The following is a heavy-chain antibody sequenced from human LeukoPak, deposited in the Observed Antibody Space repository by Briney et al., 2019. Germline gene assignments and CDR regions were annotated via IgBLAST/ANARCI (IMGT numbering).Heavy chain of an antibody. CDR3: ARQFNDNGDYVEYFQH. V-gene: IGHV4-30-4*01. Sequence: SQTLSLTCTVSGGSISSGDYYWSWIRQPPGKGLEWIGYIYDSGSTYYNPSLKSRVTISVDTSKNQFSLKLSSVTAADTAVYYCARQFNDNGDYVEYFQHWGQGTLVTVSS. D-gene: IGHD4-17*01. CDR2: IYDSGST. CDR1: GGSISSGDYY. J-gene: IGHJ1*01.